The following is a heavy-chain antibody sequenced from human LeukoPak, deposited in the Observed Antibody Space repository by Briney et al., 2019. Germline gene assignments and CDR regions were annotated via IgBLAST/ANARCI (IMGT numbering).Heavy chain of an antibody. Sequence: SETLPLTCTVSGGSVSSNSYYWSWVRQPPGKGLEWIGFIDYTGSANYNPSLKSRVTISLDTSKNQFSVKVMSVTAADTAVYYCARIPVAKTFDYWGQGTLVTVSS. J-gene: IGHJ4*02. CDR2: IDYTGSA. CDR3: ARIPVAKTFDY. CDR1: GGSVSSNSYY. D-gene: IGHD6-19*01. V-gene: IGHV4-61*01.